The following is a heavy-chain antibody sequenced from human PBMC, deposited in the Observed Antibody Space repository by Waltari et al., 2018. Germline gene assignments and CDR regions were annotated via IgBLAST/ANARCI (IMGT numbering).Heavy chain of an antibody. CDR3: DRQYCSSTSCLIDY. D-gene: IGHD2-2*01. V-gene: IGHV4-30-2*01. CDR2: IYHSGST. Sequence: QLQLQESGSGLVKPSQTLSLTCAVSGGSISSGGYSWSWIRQPPGKGLEWIGYIYHSGSTYYNPSLKSRVTISVDRSKNQFSLKLSSVTAADTAVYYCDRQYCSSTSCLIDYWGQGTLVTVSS. J-gene: IGHJ4*02. CDR1: GGSISSGGYS.